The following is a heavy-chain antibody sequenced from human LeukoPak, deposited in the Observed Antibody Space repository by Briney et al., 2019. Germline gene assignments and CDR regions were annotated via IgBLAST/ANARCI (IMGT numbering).Heavy chain of an antibody. Sequence: GESLKISCKGSGYSFTSYWIGWVRQMPGKGLEWMGIIYPGDSYTRYSPSFQGQVTISADKSISPAYLQWSSLKASETAMYYCARRKNQGYCSSTSCYARDAFDIWGQGTMVTVSS. CDR2: IYPGDSYT. CDR1: GYSFTSYW. V-gene: IGHV5-51*01. CDR3: ARRKNQGYCSSTSCYARDAFDI. J-gene: IGHJ3*02. D-gene: IGHD2-2*01.